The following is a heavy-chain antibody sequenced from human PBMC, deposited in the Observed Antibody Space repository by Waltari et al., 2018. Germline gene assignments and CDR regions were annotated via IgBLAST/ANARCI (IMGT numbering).Heavy chain of an antibody. J-gene: IGHJ4*02. D-gene: IGHD6-19*01. CDR1: GYSFTSYW. Sequence: EVQLVQSGAEVKKPGESLKISCMGSGYSFTSYWIGWVRQMPGKGLEWMGNIYRGDSGSRLSPSFQGEVTISADKSISTADLQWRSLEASETAMYYCARHVHRRGWIDYWGQGTLVTVSS. CDR3: ARHVHRRGWIDY. CDR2: IYRGDSGS. V-gene: IGHV5-51*01.